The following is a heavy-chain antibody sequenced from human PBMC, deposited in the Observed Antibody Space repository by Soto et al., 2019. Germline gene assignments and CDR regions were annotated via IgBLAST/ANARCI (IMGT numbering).Heavy chain of an antibody. CDR3: ASEKNTGNDYTHHEVGGYFQH. Sequence: QVQLVQSGTEMKKPGASVKVSCKASGYIFTAYSIHWLRQAPGQGLEWLVIINFGSGFTTYSQKFPARVTMTRDTTTSTVYMDLNSMRSDDTALYYCASEKNTGNDYTHHEVGGYFQHWGQGTLVTVSS. CDR2: INFGSGFT. V-gene: IGHV1-46*01. CDR1: GYIFTAYS. J-gene: IGHJ1*01. D-gene: IGHD4-4*01.